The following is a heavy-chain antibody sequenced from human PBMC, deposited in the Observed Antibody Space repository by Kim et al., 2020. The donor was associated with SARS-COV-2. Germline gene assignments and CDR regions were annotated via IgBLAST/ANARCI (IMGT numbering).Heavy chain of an antibody. CDR3: ARGRYYYDSSGYYHHPAYYYYYGMDV. CDR1: GGSFSGYY. J-gene: IGHJ6*02. Sequence: SETLSLTCAVYGGSFSGYYWSWIRQPPGKGLEWIGEINHSGSTNYNPSLKSRVTISVDTSKNQFSLKLSSVTAADTAVYYCARGRYYYDSSGYYHHPAYYYYYGMDVWGQGTTVTVSS. D-gene: IGHD3-22*01. CDR2: INHSGST. V-gene: IGHV4-34*01.